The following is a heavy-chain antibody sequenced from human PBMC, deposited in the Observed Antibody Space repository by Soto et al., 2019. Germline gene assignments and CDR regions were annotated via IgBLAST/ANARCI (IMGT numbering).Heavy chain of an antibody. Sequence: QVQLVQSGAEVKKPGASVKVSCKASGYTFTNFGISWVRQAPGQGLEWMGWISAYNGNTNYAQKFQGRVTMTTDTSTSTAYMEVSSRRFDGTAVYDCARGWTQSDYGGQGTLVTVSS. CDR2: ISAYNGNT. V-gene: IGHV1-18*01. D-gene: IGHD2-15*01. J-gene: IGHJ4*02. CDR1: GYTFTNFG. CDR3: ARGWTQSDY.